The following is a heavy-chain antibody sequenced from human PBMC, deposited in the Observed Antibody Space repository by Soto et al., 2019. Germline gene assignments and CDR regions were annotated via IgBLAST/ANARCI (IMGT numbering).Heavy chain of an antibody. CDR1: GYIFATYW. Sequence: EVQLVQSGAEVKKPGESLRISCKASGYIFATYWITWVRQMPGKGLEWVGMIDPSDSSSKYSPSFQGHVTMSVDKSISTAYLQWSSVKASDTAMYYCAALGYCSGGTCYLYASDVWGQGTTVTVSS. D-gene: IGHD2-15*01. CDR2: IDPSDSSS. V-gene: IGHV5-10-1*03. J-gene: IGHJ6*02. CDR3: AALGYCSGGTCYLYASDV.